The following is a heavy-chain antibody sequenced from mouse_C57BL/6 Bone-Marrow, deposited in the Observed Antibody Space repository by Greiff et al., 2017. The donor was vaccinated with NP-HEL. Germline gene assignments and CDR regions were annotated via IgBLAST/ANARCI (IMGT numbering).Heavy chain of an antibody. CDR2: INYDGSST. J-gene: IGHJ4*01. Sequence: EVHLVESEGGLVQPGSSMKLSCTASGFTFSDYYMAWVRQVPEKGLEWVANINYDGSSTYYLDSSQSRFIISRDNAKNSRYLQMSRGKGEDTATYVCAREGGLRRRTYAMDYWGQGTSVTVSS. CDR3: AREGGLRRRTYAMDY. D-gene: IGHD2-4*01. V-gene: IGHV5-16*01. CDR1: GFTFSDYY.